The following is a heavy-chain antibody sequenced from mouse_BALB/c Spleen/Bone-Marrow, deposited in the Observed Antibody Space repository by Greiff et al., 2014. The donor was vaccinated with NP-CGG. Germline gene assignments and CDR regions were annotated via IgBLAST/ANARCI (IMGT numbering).Heavy chain of an antibody. V-gene: IGHV6-6*01. CDR3: TRSNWATWFAY. Sequence: EVQGVESGGGLVQPGGSMKLSCAASGFTFSDAWMDWVRQSPEKGLEWVAEIRRKANNHATYYAESVKGRFTISRDDSKSSVYLQMNSLRAEDTGIYYCTRSNWATWFAYWGQGTLVTVSA. CDR2: IRRKANNHAT. CDR1: GFTFSDAW. D-gene: IGHD4-1*01. J-gene: IGHJ3*01.